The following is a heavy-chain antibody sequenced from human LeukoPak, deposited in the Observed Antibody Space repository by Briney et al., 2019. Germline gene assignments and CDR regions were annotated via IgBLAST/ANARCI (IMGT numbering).Heavy chain of an antibody. CDR2: ISSSYI. CDR3: ASLSSGYYWNLDY. V-gene: IGHV3-21*01. J-gene: IGHJ4*02. CDR1: GFTFSSYS. D-gene: IGHD3-22*01. Sequence: GGSLRLSCAASGFTFSSYSMNWVRQAPGKGLEWVSSISSSYIYYADSVKGRFTISRDNAKNSLYLQMNSLRAEDTAVYYCASLSSGYYWNLDYWGQGTLVTVSS.